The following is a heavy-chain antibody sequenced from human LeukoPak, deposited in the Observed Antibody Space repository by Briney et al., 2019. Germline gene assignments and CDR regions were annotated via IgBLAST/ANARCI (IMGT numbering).Heavy chain of an antibody. V-gene: IGHV4-59*08. CDR1: GGSISSYY. CDR3: ARLGYCSGGSCYPEYYFDY. D-gene: IGHD2-15*01. Sequence: SETLSLTCTVSGGSISSYYWSWIRQPPGNGLEGIGYIYYSGSTNYNTSPKSRVTISVDTSKHQFSLKLSSVTPADTAVYYCARLGYCSGGSCYPEYYFDYWGQGTLVTVSS. CDR2: IYYSGST. J-gene: IGHJ4*02.